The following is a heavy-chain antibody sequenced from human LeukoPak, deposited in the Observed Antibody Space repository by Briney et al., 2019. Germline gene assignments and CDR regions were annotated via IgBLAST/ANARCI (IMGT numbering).Heavy chain of an antibody. J-gene: IGHJ4*02. CDR2: INHSGST. Sequence: SETLSLTCAVYGGSFSGYYWSWIRQPPGKGLEWIGEINHSGSTNYNPSLKSRVTISVDTSKNQFSLKLSSVTAADTAVHYCASEVADYDSSGYYELWGQGTLVTVSS. D-gene: IGHD3-22*01. V-gene: IGHV4-34*01. CDR3: ASEVADYDSSGYYEL. CDR1: GGSFSGYY.